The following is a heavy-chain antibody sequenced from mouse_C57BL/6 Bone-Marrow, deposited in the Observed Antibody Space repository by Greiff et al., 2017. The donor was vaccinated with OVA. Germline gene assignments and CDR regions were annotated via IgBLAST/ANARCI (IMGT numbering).Heavy chain of an antibody. D-gene: IGHD2-4*01. J-gene: IGHJ1*03. CDR3: ATYYDYSYWYFDV. CDR2: IYPGDGDT. CDR1: GYAFSSSW. V-gene: IGHV1-82*01. Sequence: QVQLKESGPELVKPGASVKISCKASGYAFSSSWMNWVKQRPGKGLEWIGRIYPGDGDTNYNGKFKGKATLTADKSSSTAYMQLSSLTSEDSAVYFCATYYDYSYWYFDVWGTGTTVTVSS.